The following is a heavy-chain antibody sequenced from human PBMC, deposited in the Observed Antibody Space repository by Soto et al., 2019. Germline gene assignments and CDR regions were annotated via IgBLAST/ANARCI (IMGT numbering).Heavy chain of an antibody. D-gene: IGHD6-19*01. CDR3: AKDRIAVAGTDLDY. CDR1: GFTFSSYG. CDR2: ISFDGSNK. J-gene: IGHJ4*02. V-gene: IGHV3-30*18. Sequence: ESGGGVVQPGRSLRLSCAASGFTFSSYGMHWVRQAPGKGLEWVAVISFDGSNKYYADSVKGRFTISRDNSKKTLSLQMNSLRGEDTAVYYCAKDRIAVAGTDLDYWGQGTLVIVSS.